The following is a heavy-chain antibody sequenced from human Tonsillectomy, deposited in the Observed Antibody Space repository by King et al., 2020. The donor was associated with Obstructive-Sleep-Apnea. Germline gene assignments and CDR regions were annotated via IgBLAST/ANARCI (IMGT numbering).Heavy chain of an antibody. CDR3: AILYHSGVGDSTTFDY. J-gene: IGHJ4*02. V-gene: IGHV3-30-3*01. CDR2: IAYDGSET. CDR1: GYIFSTYA. Sequence: VQLVESGGGVVQPGRSLILSCAASGYIFSTYAMHWVRQAPGKGLEWVTVIAYDGSETYYADSVKCRFTIFRDNSKNTLYLQMNSLRRGDTAVYYCAILYHSGVGDSTTFDYWGQGTLVTVSS. D-gene: IGHD2-21*01.